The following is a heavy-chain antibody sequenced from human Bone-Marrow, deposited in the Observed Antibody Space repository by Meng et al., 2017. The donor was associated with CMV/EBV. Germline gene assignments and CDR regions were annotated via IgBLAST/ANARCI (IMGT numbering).Heavy chain of an antibody. V-gene: IGHV4-59*01. D-gene: IGHD3-16*01. Sequence: SETLSLTCRVSGGSMSSYYWTWIRHSPGEGLEWIGWIHYSGTTSFNPSLKSRVAISIDTSKNQFFLNLKSVTAADTAVYYCTRGFPGGGHAVFSDYWGQGMLVPVSS. CDR2: IHYSGTT. J-gene: IGHJ4*02. CDR1: GGSMSSYY. CDR3: TRGFPGGGHAVFSDY.